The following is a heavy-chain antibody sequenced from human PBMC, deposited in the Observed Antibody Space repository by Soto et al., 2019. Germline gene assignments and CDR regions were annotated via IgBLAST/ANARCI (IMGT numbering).Heavy chain of an antibody. CDR3: ERALDFWSAYFDY. D-gene: IGHD3-3*01. Sequence: GRSLRLSCAASGFTFSSYAMHWVRQAPGKGLEWVALISYDGSDKDYADSVKGRFTISRDNSKNTLYLQMNSLRTEDTAVYYCERALDFWSAYFDYWGQGSLVPVSS. CDR2: ISYDGSDK. CDR1: GFTFSSYA. V-gene: IGHV3-30-3*01. J-gene: IGHJ4*02.